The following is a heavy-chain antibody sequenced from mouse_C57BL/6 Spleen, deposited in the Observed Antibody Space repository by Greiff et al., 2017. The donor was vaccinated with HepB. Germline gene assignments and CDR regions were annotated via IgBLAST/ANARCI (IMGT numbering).Heavy chain of an antibody. CDR1: GFTFSDYG. J-gene: IGHJ2*01. D-gene: IGHD2-5*01. CDR3: ATYYSNYDYFDY. CDR2: ISSGSSTI. V-gene: IGHV5-17*01. Sequence: EVKLVESGGGLVKPGGSLKLSCAASGFTFSDYGMHWVRQAPEKGLEWVAYISSGSSTIYYADTVKGRFTISRDNAKNTLFLQMTSLRSEDTAMYYCATYYSNYDYFDYWGQGTTLTVSS.